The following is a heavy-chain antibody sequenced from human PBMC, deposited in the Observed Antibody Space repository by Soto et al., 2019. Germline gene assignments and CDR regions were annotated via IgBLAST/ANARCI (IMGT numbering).Heavy chain of an antibody. CDR1: GYTLSNYW. J-gene: IGHJ4*02. V-gene: IGHV3-74*01. CDR2: IKSDGTDT. D-gene: IGHD4-17*01. Sequence: EVQLVESGGGLVQPGGSLSLSCAACGYTLSNYWMHWVRQGPGKGLVWVSRIKSDGTDTNYADSVKGRFTISRDDAKNTPYLQMNSFRVEDTAVYYCARDDYGGNAAGYWGQGTLVTVSS. CDR3: ARDDYGGNAAGY.